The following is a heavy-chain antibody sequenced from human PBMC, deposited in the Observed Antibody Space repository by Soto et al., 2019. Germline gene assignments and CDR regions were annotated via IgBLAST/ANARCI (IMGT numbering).Heavy chain of an antibody. CDR2: ISWNSGSI. D-gene: IGHD2-2*01. CDR1: GFTFDDYA. V-gene: IGHV3-9*01. J-gene: IGHJ3*02. Sequence: EVQLVESGGGLVQPGRSLRLSCAASGFTFDDYAMHWVRQAPGKGLEWVSGISWNSGSIGYADSVKGRFTISRDNAKNSLDLQMNSLRAEDTALYYCAKDVLGYCSSTSCPGNAFDIWGQGTMVTVSS. CDR3: AKDVLGYCSSTSCPGNAFDI.